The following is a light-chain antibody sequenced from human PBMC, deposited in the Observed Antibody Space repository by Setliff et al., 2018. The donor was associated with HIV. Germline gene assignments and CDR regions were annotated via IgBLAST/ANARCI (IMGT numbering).Light chain of an antibody. CDR1: SSDIGAYDY. CDR3: SSYTSSSTSYV. V-gene: IGLV2-14*01. CDR2: DVS. Sequence: QSALTQPRSVSGSPGQSATISCTGTSSDIGAYDYVSWYRQHPGKAPKLMIYDVSNRPSGVSNRFSGSKSGNTASLTISGLQAEDEADYYCSSYTSSSTSYVFGTGTKVTVL. J-gene: IGLJ1*01.